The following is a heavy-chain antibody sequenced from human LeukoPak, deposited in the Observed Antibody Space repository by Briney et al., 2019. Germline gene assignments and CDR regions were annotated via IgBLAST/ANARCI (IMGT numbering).Heavy chain of an antibody. Sequence: GGSLRLSCAASGFTFSNYAMHWVRQAPGKGLEWVAGISYAGSNKYYTDSVKGRFTVSRDDSKHTLYLQMNSLRAEDTAMYYCARDWAYYFDYWGQGTLVTVSP. CDR3: ARDWAYYFDY. D-gene: IGHD3-16*01. CDR2: ISYAGSNK. J-gene: IGHJ4*02. V-gene: IGHV3-30-3*01. CDR1: GFTFSNYA.